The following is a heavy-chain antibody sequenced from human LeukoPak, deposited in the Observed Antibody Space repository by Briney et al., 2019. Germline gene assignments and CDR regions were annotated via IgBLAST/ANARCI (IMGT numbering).Heavy chain of an antibody. J-gene: IGHJ3*02. V-gene: IGHV3-21*01. Sequence: PGGSLRLSCAASGFTFSSYGMHWVRQAPGKGLEWVSSISSSSSYIYYADSVKGRFTISRDNAKNSLYLQMNSLRAEDTAVYYCARDRRSHYYDSSEGDAFDIWGQGTMVTVSS. CDR2: ISSSSSYI. CDR3: ARDRRSHYYDSSEGDAFDI. D-gene: IGHD3-22*01. CDR1: GFTFSSYG.